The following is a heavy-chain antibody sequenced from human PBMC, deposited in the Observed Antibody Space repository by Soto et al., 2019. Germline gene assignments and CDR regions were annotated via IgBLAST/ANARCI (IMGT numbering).Heavy chain of an antibody. Sequence: GSLRLSCSASGVTFSSYAMHWVRQAPGKGLEYVSAISSNGGSTYYADSVKGRFTISRDNSKNTLYLQMSSLRAEDTAVYYXXKGLXIAAAGYXDYWGQGTLVTVSS. J-gene: IGHJ4*02. CDR2: ISSNGGST. V-gene: IGHV3-64D*06. CDR3: XKGLXIAAAGYXDY. CDR1: GVTFSSYA. D-gene: IGHD6-13*01.